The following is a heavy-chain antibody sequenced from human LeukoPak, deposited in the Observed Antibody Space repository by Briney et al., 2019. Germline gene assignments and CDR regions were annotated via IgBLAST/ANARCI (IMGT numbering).Heavy chain of an antibody. V-gene: IGHV3-21*01. CDR1: GFTFSSYS. D-gene: IGHD3-22*01. CDR3: ASDPIAPPYDSSGYYFDY. CDR2: ISSSSSYI. Sequence: GGSLRLSCAASGFTFSSYSMNWVRQAPGKGLEWVSSISSSSSYIYYADSVKGRFTISRDNAKNSLYLQMNSLRAEDTAVYYCASDPIAPPYDSSGYYFDYWGQGTLVTVSS. J-gene: IGHJ4*02.